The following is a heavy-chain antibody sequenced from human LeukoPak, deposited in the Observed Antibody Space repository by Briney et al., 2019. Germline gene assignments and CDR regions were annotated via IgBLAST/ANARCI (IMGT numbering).Heavy chain of an antibody. V-gene: IGHV4-39*01. J-gene: IGHJ5*02. D-gene: IGHD7-27*01. CDR1: GVSVSSSNYY. CDR3: ASLGTLRS. Sequence: PSETLSLTCTVSGVSVSSSNYYWGWIRQPPGKGLEWIGSISYSGTNYNNPSLKSRVSISIDTSKNQFSVKLTSVTAADTAMYYCASLGTLRSWGQGTLVTVSS. CDR2: ISYSGTN.